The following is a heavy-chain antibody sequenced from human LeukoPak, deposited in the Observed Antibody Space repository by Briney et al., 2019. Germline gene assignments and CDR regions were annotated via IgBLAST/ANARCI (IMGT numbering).Heavy chain of an antibody. D-gene: IGHD3-22*01. J-gene: IGHJ6*03. CDR3: ARVVFYDSSGYRYYYYMDV. V-gene: IGHV4-61*02. CDR1: GGSTSSGSYY. CDR2: IYTSGST. Sequence: SETLSLTCTVSGGSTSSGSYYWSWIRQPAGKGLEWIGRIYTSGSTNYNPSLKSRVTISVDTSKNQFSLKLSSVTAADTAVYYCARVVFYDSSGYRYYYYMDVWGKGTTVTVSS.